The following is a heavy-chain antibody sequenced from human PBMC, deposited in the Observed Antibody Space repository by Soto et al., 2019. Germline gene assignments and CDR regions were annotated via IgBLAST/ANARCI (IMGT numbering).Heavy chain of an antibody. V-gene: IGHV3-11*01. CDR3: ARDASSGWTFDY. J-gene: IGHJ4*02. D-gene: IGHD6-19*01. CDR2: IGSTGNII. Sequence: GGSLRLSCAASGFTFSDHQMTWIRQAPGKGLEWVSYIGSTGNIIYYADSVKGRFSISRDNAKNSLYLQMNGLRAEDAAVYYCARDASSGWTFDYWGQGTLVTVSS. CDR1: GFTFSDHQ.